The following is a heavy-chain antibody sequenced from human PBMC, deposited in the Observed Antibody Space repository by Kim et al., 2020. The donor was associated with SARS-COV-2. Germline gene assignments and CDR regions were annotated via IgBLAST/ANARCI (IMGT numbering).Heavy chain of an antibody. Sequence: GGSLRLSCAASGFTFSSYSMNWVRQAPGKGLEWVSSISSSSSYIYYADSVKGRFTISRDNAKNSLYLQMNSLRAEDTAVYYCAREGVYYDSSGYFIRNAFDIWGQGTMVTVSS. D-gene: IGHD3-22*01. J-gene: IGHJ3*02. V-gene: IGHV3-21*01. CDR2: ISSSSSYI. CDR3: AREGVYYDSSGYFIRNAFDI. CDR1: GFTFSSYS.